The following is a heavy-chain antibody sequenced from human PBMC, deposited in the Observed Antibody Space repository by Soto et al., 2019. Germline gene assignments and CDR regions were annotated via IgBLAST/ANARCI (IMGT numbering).Heavy chain of an antibody. CDR3: ARCRASMVRGVMPIDY. J-gene: IGHJ4*02. CDR1: GGSISSGGYY. V-gene: IGHV4-31*03. Sequence: PSETLSLTCTVSGGSISSGGYYWSWIRQHPGKGLEWIGYIYYSGSTYYNPSLKSRVTISVDTSKNQFSLKLSSVTAADTAVYYCARCRASMVRGVMPIDYWGQGTLVTVSS. D-gene: IGHD3-10*01. CDR2: IYYSGST.